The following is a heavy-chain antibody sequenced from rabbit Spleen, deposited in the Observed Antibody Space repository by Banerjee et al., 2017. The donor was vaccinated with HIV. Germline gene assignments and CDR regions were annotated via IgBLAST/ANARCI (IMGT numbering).Heavy chain of an antibody. V-gene: IGHV1S40*01. CDR3: ARGIGVDDGFAP. Sequence: QSLEESGGDLVKPGASLTLTCTASGVDFSSGYWICWVRQAPGKRPEWIACIYIGSSGSTYYASWAKGRFTISKTSSTTVTLQMTSLTVADTATYFCARGIGVDDGFAPWGPGTLVTVS. CDR1: GVDFSSGYW. CDR2: IYIGSSGST. J-gene: IGHJ6*02. D-gene: IGHD6-1*01.